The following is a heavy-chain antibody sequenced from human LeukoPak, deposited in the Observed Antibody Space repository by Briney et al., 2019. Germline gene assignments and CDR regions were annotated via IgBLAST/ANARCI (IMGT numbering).Heavy chain of an antibody. D-gene: IGHD6-13*01. Sequence: SETLSLTCTVSGGSISSYYWSWIRQPPGKGLEWIGYIYYSGSTNYNPSLKSRVTISVDTSKNQFSLKLSSVTAADTAVYYCARRSKPYSSSWYDKLYYFDYWGQGTLVTVSS. J-gene: IGHJ4*02. CDR2: IYYSGST. V-gene: IGHV4-59*08. CDR1: GGSISSYY. CDR3: ARRSKPYSSSWYDKLYYFDY.